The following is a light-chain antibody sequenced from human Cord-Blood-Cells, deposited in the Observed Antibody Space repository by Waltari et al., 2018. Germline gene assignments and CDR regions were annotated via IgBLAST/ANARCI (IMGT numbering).Light chain of an antibody. V-gene: IGLV2-14*01. J-gene: IGLJ2*01. CDR2: DVS. CDR3: SSYTSSSTLV. Sequence: QSALTHPASVSGSPGQSITIPCTGTRRDVGGSNYVSWDQQHPGKAPKLMIYDVSNRPSGVSNGFSGSKSGNTASLTISGLQAEDEADYYCSSYTSSSTLVFGGGTKLTVL. CDR1: RRDVGGSNY.